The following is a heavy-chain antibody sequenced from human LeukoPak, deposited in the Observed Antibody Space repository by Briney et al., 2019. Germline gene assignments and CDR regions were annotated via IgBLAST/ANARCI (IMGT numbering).Heavy chain of an antibody. V-gene: IGHV5-51*01. CDR2: IYPGDSDS. Sequence: LGESLKISCKGSGYSFTNYWIGWVRQMPGKGLEWMGIIYPGDSDSRYSPSFQGQVTFSADKSISTAYLQWSSLRASDTAMYYCARRGGLIDTFDIWDQGTMVTVSS. J-gene: IGHJ3*02. CDR3: ARRGGLIDTFDI. CDR1: GYSFTNYW.